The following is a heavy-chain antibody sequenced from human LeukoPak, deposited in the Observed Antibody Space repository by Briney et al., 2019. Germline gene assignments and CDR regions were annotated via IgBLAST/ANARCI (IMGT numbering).Heavy chain of an antibody. CDR1: GGSISSYY. J-gene: IGHJ4*02. CDR2: IYYSGST. V-gene: IGHV4-59*08. CDR3: ARHEKLGQFDY. D-gene: IGHD3-10*01. Sequence: SETLSLTCTVSGGSISSYYWSWIRQPPGKRLEWIGYIYYSGSTSYNPSLKSRVTISVDTSKNQFSLKLSSVTAADTAVYYCARHEKLGQFDYWGQGTLVTVSS.